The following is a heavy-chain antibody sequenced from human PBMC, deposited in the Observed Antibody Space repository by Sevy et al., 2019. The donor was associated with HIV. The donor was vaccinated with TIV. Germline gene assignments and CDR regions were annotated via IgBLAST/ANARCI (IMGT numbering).Heavy chain of an antibody. D-gene: IGHD3-10*01. CDR3: ARSMVRGNTPDLETFHH. CDR1: GGSIRSGTYY. Sequence: SETLSLTCTVSGGSIRSGTYYWNWIRQPAGKRLEWIGRIYTTGSTDYNPSLKSRVTISVDTSKNQFSLTLSSVTAADTAVYYCARSMVRGNTPDLETFHHWGQGTLVTVSS. V-gene: IGHV4-61*02. CDR2: IYTTGST. J-gene: IGHJ4*02.